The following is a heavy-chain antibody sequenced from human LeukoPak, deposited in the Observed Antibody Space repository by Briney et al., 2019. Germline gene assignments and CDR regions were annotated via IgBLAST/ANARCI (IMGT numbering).Heavy chain of an antibody. D-gene: IGHD3-16*01. CDR3: AREVVWSAFDI. CDR1: GYSISSGYY. J-gene: IGHJ3*02. V-gene: IGHV4-38-2*02. CDR2: IYHSGST. Sequence: KPSETLSLTCTVSGYSISSGYYWGWIRQPPGKGLEWIGSIYHSGSTYYNPSLKSRVTISVDTSKNQFSLKLSSVTAADTAVYYCAREVVWSAFDIWGQGTMVTVSS.